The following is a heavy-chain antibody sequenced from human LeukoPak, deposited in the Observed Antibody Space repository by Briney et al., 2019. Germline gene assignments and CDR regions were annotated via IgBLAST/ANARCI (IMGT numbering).Heavy chain of an antibody. CDR2: IYHSGST. CDR3: ARGAPMVRGVSYFQH. Sequence: SETLSLTCTVSGYSISSGYYWGWMRQPPGKGLEWMGNIYHSGSTYYNPSLKSRVTISVDTSKNQFSLKLSSVTAADTAVYYCARGAPMVRGVSYFQHWGQGTLVTVSS. V-gene: IGHV4-38-2*02. D-gene: IGHD3-10*01. CDR1: GYSISSGYY. J-gene: IGHJ1*01.